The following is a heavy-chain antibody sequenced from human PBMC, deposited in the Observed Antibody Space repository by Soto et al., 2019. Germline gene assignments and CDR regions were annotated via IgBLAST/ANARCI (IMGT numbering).Heavy chain of an antibody. Sequence: SETLSLTCTVSGGSISSGGYYWSWIRQHPGKGLEWIGYIYYSGSTYYTPSLKSRVTISVDTSKNQFSLKLSSVTAADTAVYYCARLHIVVVTAIGWFDPWGQGTLVTVSS. D-gene: IGHD2-21*02. CDR2: IYYSGST. CDR3: ARLHIVVVTAIGWFDP. V-gene: IGHV4-31*03. CDR1: GGSISSGGYY. J-gene: IGHJ5*02.